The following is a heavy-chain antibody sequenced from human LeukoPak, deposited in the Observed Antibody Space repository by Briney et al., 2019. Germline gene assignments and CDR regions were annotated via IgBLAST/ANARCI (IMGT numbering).Heavy chain of an antibody. CDR2: INSGGTVT. V-gene: IGHV3-74*01. D-gene: IGHD3-22*01. J-gene: IGHJ4*02. CDR3: AKGGYDSSGYPLLPFDY. CDR1: GFTFSDFW. Sequence: GGSLRLSCAASGFTFSDFWMHWVRQAPGKGLVWVSRINSGGTVTNYADSVKGRLTISRDNAKNTLYLQMNSLRAEDTAVYYCAKGGYDSSGYPLLPFDYWGQGTLVTVSS.